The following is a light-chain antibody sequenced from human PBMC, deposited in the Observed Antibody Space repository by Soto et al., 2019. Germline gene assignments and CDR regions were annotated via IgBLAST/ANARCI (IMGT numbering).Light chain of an antibody. CDR3: AAWDDSLNGVI. CDR2: SNN. J-gene: IGLJ2*01. Sequence: QSVLTQPPSASGTPGQRVTISCSGSGSNIGSNTVNWYQQLPGTAPKLLIYSNNQRPSGVPDRFSGSNSGASASLAISGLQSEDETDYYCAAWDDSLNGVIFGGGTKLTVL. CDR1: GSNIGSNT. V-gene: IGLV1-44*01.